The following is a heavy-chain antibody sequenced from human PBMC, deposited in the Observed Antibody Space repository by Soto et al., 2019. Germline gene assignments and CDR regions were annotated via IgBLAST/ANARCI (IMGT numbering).Heavy chain of an antibody. D-gene: IGHD5-12*01. J-gene: IGHJ6*03. V-gene: IGHV1-3*01. CDR1: GYTFTSYA. CDR3: ARERVATTYYYYYMDV. CDR2: INAGNGNT. Sequence: QVQLVQSGAEVKKPGASVKVSCKASGYTFTSYAMHWVRQAPGQRLEWMGWINAGNGNTKYSQKFQGRVTITRYTSASTAYMELSSLRSGDTAAYYCARERVATTYYYYYMDVWGKGTTVTVSS.